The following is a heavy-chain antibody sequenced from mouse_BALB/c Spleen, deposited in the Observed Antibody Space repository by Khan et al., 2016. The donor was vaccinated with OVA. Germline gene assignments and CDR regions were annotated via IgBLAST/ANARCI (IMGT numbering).Heavy chain of an antibody. CDR1: GFSFSSYT. V-gene: IGHV5-6-4*01. D-gene: IGHD2-1*01. CDR2: ISSGSTYT. CDR3: TRDGNYAHWYFDV. J-gene: IGHJ1*01. Sequence: EVELVESGGGLVKPGGSLKLSCAASGFSFSSYTMSWVRQTPEKRLEWLATISSGSTYTYSPDSVKGRFTISRDNAKNTLYLQMSSLKSEDTAMYYCTRDGNYAHWYFDVWGAGTTVTVSS.